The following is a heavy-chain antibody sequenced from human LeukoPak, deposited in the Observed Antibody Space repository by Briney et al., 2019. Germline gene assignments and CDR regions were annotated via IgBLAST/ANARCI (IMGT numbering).Heavy chain of an antibody. CDR1: GYTFTSYD. J-gene: IGHJ5*02. D-gene: IGHD3-16*01. CDR2: MDPNSGNT. V-gene: IGHV1-8*01. Sequence: GASVKVSCKASGYTFTSYDINWVRQATGQGLEWMGWMDPNSGNTGYAQKFQGRVTMTRNTSISTAYMELSSLRSEDTAVYYCARGRITNTIWFDPWGQGTLVTVSS. CDR3: ARGRITNTIWFDP.